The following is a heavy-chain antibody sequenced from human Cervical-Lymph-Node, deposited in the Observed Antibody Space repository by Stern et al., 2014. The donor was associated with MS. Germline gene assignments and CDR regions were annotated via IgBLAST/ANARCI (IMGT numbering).Heavy chain of an antibody. J-gene: IGHJ6*02. Sequence: VQLVESGAEVKKPGATVKVSCKASGYTLTNYGINWVRQAPGKGLEWMGWISAYNGNTNYAQKFQGRVTLTTDTSTTTAYMDLRSLRSDDTAIYYCAGYYYHGMDVWGQGTTVTVSS. CDR3: AGYYYHGMDV. CDR2: ISAYNGNT. V-gene: IGHV1-18*04. CDR1: GYTLTNYG.